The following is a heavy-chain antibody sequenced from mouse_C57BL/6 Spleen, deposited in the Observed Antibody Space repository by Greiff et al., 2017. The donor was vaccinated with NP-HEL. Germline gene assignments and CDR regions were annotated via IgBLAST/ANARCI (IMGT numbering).Heavy chain of an antibody. V-gene: IGHV1-74*01. D-gene: IGHD1-1*01. CDR3: AIGGYYGSSYGAMDY. CDR1: GYTFTSYW. Sequence: QVQLQQPGAELVKPGASVKVSCKASGYTFTSYWMHWVKQRPGPGLEWIGRIHPSDSDTNYNQKFKGNATLTVDKSSSTSYTQLSSLTSEDSAVYYCAIGGYYGSSYGAMDYWGQGTSVTVSS. CDR2: IHPSDSDT. J-gene: IGHJ4*01.